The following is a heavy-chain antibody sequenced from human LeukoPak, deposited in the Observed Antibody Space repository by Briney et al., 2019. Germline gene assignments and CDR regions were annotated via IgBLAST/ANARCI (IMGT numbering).Heavy chain of an antibody. CDR2: IIPIFGTA. J-gene: IGHJ6*02. V-gene: IGHV1-69*13. CDR3: ARVVSREYYDFWSGAYYYYGMDV. CDR1: GGTFSSYA. D-gene: IGHD3-3*01. Sequence: SVKVSCEASGGTFSSYAISWVRQAPGQGLEWMGGIIPIFGTANYAQKFQGRVTITADESTSTAYMELSSLRSEDTAVYYCARVVSREYYDFWSGAYYYYGMDVWGQGTTVTVSS.